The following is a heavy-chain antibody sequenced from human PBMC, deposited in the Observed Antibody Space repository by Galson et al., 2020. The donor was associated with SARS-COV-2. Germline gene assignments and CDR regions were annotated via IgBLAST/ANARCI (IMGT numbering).Heavy chain of an antibody. J-gene: IGHJ4*02. CDR3: ARLPVVRGVDS. CDR2: LYYGGNT. CDR1: GGSISTYY. D-gene: IGHD3-10*01. V-gene: IGHV4-59*08. Sequence: SQTLSLTCTVSGGSISTYYWSWIRQPPGKGLEWIGYLYYGGNTNYNPSLQSRVTISVDTSKSQFSLKLDSVTAADTAVYYCARLPVVRGVDSWGQGILVTVTS.